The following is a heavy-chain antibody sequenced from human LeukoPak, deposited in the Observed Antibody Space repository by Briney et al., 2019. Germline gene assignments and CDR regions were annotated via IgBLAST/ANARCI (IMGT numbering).Heavy chain of an antibody. J-gene: IGHJ4*02. CDR3: ATRDIADFHH. CDR1: GGSISSSYDQ. V-gene: IGHV4-39*01. Sequence: PSETLSLTCAVSGGSISSSYDQWVWIRQPPGKGLEWIGSIYYSGSSYNSPSLKSRVTISFDTSKNQFSLKLTSVTAADAAIYYCATRDIADFHHWGQGTLVTVSS. D-gene: IGHD5-12*01. CDR2: IYYSGSS.